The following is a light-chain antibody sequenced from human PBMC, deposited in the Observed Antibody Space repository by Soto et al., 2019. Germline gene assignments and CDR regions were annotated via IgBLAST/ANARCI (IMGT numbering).Light chain of an antibody. CDR1: SSDVGSYNL. J-gene: IGLJ2*01. CDR2: EVF. CDR3: CSYAGRATYV. V-gene: IGLV2-23*02. Sequence: QSVLTQPASVSGSPGQSITISCTGPSSDVGSYNLVSWYQHYPGKAPKLIIFEVFKRPSGVSHRFSGSKSGNTASLTISGLQAEDEANYYCCSYAGRATYVFGGGTKVTVL.